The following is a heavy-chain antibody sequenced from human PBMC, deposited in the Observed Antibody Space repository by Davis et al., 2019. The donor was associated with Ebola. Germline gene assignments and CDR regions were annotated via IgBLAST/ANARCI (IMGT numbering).Heavy chain of an antibody. D-gene: IGHD3-22*01. CDR1: GYTFTGYY. CDR2: INPNRGGP. Sequence: AASVKVSCKASGYTFTGYYMHWVRQAPGQGLEWMGRINPNRGGPTYAQKFQGRVTMTRDTSISTAYMEVSRLRSDEAAVYFCARGGISMMVVPRDYYYGLDVWGQGTTVTVSS. V-gene: IGHV1-2*06. J-gene: IGHJ6*02. CDR3: ARGGISMMVVPRDYYYGLDV.